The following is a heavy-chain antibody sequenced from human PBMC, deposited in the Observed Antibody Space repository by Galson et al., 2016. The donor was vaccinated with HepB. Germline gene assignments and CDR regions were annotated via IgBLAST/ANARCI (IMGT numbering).Heavy chain of an antibody. D-gene: IGHD3-16*02. CDR1: GYTFAAYS. V-gene: IGHV1-2*04. J-gene: IGHJ3*01. CDR2: INPNSGAT. CDR3: ARSPYDYVWGSDRYTAAAFDV. Sequence: SVKVSCKASGYTFAAYSIHWVRQVPGQGLEWMGRINPNSGATNYAQKFQGLVTMTSDTPISTAYMELYSLRSDDTALYFCARSPYDYVWGSDRYTAAAFDVWGQGTEVTVPS.